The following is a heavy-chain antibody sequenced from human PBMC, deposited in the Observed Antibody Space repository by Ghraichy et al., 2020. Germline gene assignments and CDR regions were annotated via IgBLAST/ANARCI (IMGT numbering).Heavy chain of an antibody. V-gene: IGHV5-51*01. CDR1: GYSFTSYW. Sequence: GESLNISCKGSGYSFTSYWIGWVRQMPGKGLEWMGIIYPGDSDTRYSPSFQGQVTISADKSISTAYLQWSSLKASDTAMYYCARGWWELLPYFDYWGQGTLVTVSS. J-gene: IGHJ4*02. CDR3: ARGWWELLPYFDY. CDR2: IYPGDSDT. D-gene: IGHD1-26*01.